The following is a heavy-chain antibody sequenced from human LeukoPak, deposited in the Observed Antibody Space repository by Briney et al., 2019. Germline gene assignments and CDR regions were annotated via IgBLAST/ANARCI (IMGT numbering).Heavy chain of an antibody. CDR2: INHSGST. CDR3: ARVPRLGYMVRGATTRPYGMDV. D-gene: IGHD3-10*01. J-gene: IGHJ6*02. Sequence: SETLSLTCAVYGGSFSGYYWSWIRQPPGKGLEWIGEINHSGSTNYNPSLKSRVTISVDTSKNQFSLKLSSVTAADTAVYYCARVPRLGYMVRGATTRPYGMDVWGQGTTVTVSS. V-gene: IGHV4-34*01. CDR1: GGSFSGYY.